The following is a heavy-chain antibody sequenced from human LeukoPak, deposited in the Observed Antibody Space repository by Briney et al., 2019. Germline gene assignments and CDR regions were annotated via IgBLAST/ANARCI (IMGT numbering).Heavy chain of an antibody. CDR1: GFTFSDYY. J-gene: IGHJ4*02. Sequence: PGGSLSLSCAAAGFTFSDYYMSWIRQAPGKGLEWVSYICDSGRTIYYADSVKGRFTISRDNSKNPVYLQMNNLRAEDTAVYYCAKSVYHSGNYWGQGTLVTVSS. D-gene: IGHD3-10*01. V-gene: IGHV3-11*01. CDR3: AKSVYHSGNY. CDR2: ICDSGRTI.